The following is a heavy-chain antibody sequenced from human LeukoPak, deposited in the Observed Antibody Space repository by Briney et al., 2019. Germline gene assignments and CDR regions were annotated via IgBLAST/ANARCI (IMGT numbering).Heavy chain of an antibody. J-gene: IGHJ4*02. Sequence: GGSLRLSCAASGFSLSGYWMHWVSQAPGKGLEWVSRINIDGSVTTYADSVKGRFTISRDNAKKTAYLHMNSLRSEDTAVYYCARVPVDGYSRSFDYWGQGSLVTVPS. CDR1: GFSLSGYW. CDR3: ARVPVDGYSRSFDY. CDR2: INIDGSVT. V-gene: IGHV3-74*01. D-gene: IGHD6-6*01.